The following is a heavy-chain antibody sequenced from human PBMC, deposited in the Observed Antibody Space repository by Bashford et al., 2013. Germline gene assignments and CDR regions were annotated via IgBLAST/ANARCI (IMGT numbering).Heavy chain of an antibody. D-gene: IGHD6-13*01. Sequence: ASVKVSCKASGYTFTGYYMHWVRQAPGQGLEWMGWINPNSGGTNYAQKFQGRVTMTRDTSISTAYMELSRLRSDDTAVYYCASSSIAAAGTNYYYGMDVWGPKGPRSPSPQ. J-gene: IGHJ6*01. V-gene: IGHV1-2*02. CDR3: ASSSIAAAGTNYYYGMDV. CDR1: GYTFTGYY. CDR2: INPNSGGT.